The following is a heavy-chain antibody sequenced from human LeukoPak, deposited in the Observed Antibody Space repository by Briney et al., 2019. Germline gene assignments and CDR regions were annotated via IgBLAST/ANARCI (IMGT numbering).Heavy chain of an antibody. CDR3: ARGDSSIWYGGTEYFQH. CDR1: GGSISSYY. Sequence: PSETLSFTCTVSGGSISSYYWSWIRQPAGKGLEWVGRIYTSGSTNYNPSLKSRVTMSVDTSKNQFSLKLSSVTAADTAVYYCARGDSSIWYGGTEYFQHWGQGTLVTVSS. CDR2: IYTSGST. V-gene: IGHV4-4*07. D-gene: IGHD6-13*01. J-gene: IGHJ1*01.